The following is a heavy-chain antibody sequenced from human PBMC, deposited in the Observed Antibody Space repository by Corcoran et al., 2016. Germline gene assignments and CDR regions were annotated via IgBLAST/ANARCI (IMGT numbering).Heavy chain of an antibody. J-gene: IGHJ4*02. CDR1: GYSISSGYY. CDR2: IYHSGST. CDR3: ARGSSGYGYVSDY. V-gene: IGHV4-38-2*02. D-gene: IGHD3-10*02. Sequence: QVQLQESGPGLVKPSETLSLTCTVSGYSISSGYYWGWIRQPPGKGLEWIGSIYHSGSTYFNPSLQSRVTISVDTSKNQFSLKLRSVTAADTAVYYRARGSSGYGYVSDYWGQGSLVTVSS.